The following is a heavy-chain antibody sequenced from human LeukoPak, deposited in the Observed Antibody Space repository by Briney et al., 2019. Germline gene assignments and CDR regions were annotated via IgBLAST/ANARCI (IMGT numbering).Heavy chain of an antibody. CDR2: ISSSSVYI. J-gene: IGHJ3*02. CDR3: ARDDLRDGAFDI. CDR1: GFTFSSYS. V-gene: IGHV3-21*04. Sequence: GGSLRLSCAASGFTFSSYSMNWVRQAPGKGLEWVSSISSSSVYIHYADSVKGRFTISRDNGKNSLYLQMSSLTAEDTALFYCARDDLRDGAFDIWGQGTMVTVSS.